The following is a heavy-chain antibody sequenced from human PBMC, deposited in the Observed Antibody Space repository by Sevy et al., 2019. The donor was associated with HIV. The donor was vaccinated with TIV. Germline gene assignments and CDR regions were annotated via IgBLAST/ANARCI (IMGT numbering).Heavy chain of an antibody. CDR2: IHYSGST. CDR3: ARAPPVRSGDDSLNWFDP. J-gene: IGHJ5*02. D-gene: IGHD5-12*01. V-gene: IGHV4-59*01. Sequence: SETLSLTCSVSGGPISSYHWSWIRQPPGKRLEWIGYIHYSGSTNYNPSLNSRLTISVDTSKNQFSLRLTSVTAADTAVYYCARAPPVRSGDDSLNWFDPWGQGILVTVSS. CDR1: GGPISSYH.